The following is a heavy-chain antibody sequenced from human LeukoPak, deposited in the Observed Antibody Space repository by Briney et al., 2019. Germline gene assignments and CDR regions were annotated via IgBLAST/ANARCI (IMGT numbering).Heavy chain of an antibody. V-gene: IGHV4-30-4*08. J-gene: IGHJ4*02. CDR2: IYYSGST. CDR3: ARTNTSYDLFSGSRSPPENIDY. CDR1: GGSISSACYY. D-gene: IGHD3-9*01. Sequence: SQTLSLTCTVSGGSISSACYYWSWLRQPPGKGLEWIVNIYYSGSTYYIPSLKRRVTIALDTSMNQFFLKLTSVTAADPAVYFCARTNTSYDLFSGSRSPPENIDYWGQGTLVTVSS.